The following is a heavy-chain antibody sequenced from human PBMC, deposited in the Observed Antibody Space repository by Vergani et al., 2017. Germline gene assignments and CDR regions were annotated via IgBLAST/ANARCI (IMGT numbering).Heavy chain of an antibody. J-gene: IGHJ4*02. Sequence: QVQLVESGGGVVQPGRSLRLSCAASGFTFSSYGIHWVRQAPGKGLEWVAVISYDGSNKYYADSVKGRFTISRDNSKNTLYLQMNSLRAEDTAVYYCAKGGGGGYSYGLGMYWGQGTLVTVSS. CDR2: ISYDGSNK. CDR3: AKGGGGGYSYGLGMY. D-gene: IGHD5-18*01. V-gene: IGHV3-30*18. CDR1: GFTFSSYG.